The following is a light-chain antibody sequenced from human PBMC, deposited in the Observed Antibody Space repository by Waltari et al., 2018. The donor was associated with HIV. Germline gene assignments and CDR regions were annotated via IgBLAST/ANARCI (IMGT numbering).Light chain of an antibody. CDR3: CSYAGSSTLEV. CDR1: SSDVGSYNL. Sequence: QSALTQPASVSGSPGQSITISCTGTSSDVGSYNLVSWYQQHPGKAPKPMIYGGSKRPSGVSNRFSGSKSGNTASLTISGLQAEDEADYYCCSYAGSSTLEVFGGGTKLTVL. J-gene: IGLJ2*01. V-gene: IGLV2-23*01. CDR2: GGS.